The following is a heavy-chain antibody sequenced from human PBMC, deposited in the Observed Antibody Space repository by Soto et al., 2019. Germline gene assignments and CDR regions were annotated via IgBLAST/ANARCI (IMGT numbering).Heavy chain of an antibody. CDR1: KFTFASYV. CDR2: ISFDGTNK. D-gene: IGHD3-22*01. Sequence: QVQLVESGGGVVQPERSQRLSCTASKFTFASYVMHWVRQAPGEGREWVALISFDGTNKYYADSVKGRFTISRDNSKNTMYLQMNSLRPEDTAVYYCAREMIPMIMGGMSAMDVWGQGTTVTVS. V-gene: IGHV3-30*04. J-gene: IGHJ6*02. CDR3: AREMIPMIMGGMSAMDV.